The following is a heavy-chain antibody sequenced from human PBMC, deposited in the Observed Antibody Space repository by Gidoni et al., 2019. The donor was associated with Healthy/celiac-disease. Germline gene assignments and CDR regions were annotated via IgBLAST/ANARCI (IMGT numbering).Heavy chain of an antibody. D-gene: IGHD6-25*01. CDR2: IYSGGST. CDR1: GFTDSSNY. Sequence: EVQLVESGGRLILPGGSRTPSCAASGFTDSSNYMSWVRQATGKGREWVSVIYSGGSTYYADSVKGRFTISRDNSKNTLYLQMNSLRAEDPAVYYCARVVGGSGKFDYWGQGTLVTVSS. CDR3: ARVVGGSGKFDY. V-gene: IGHV3-53*01. J-gene: IGHJ4*02.